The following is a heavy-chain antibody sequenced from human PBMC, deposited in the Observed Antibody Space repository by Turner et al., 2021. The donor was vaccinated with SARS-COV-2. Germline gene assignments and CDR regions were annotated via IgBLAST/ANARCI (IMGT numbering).Heavy chain of an antibody. CDR3: ARIRGGSYHGPFDY. CDR2: ISYVGNNK. J-gene: IGHJ4*02. V-gene: IGHV3-30*04. D-gene: IGHD1-26*01. CDR1: GFTLSSDG. Sequence: QVQMVTSGGGVVQPGRSLRLTCAASGFTLSSDGLHGVRQAPGKGVEWVAVISYVGNNKYYADSVRGRFTISRDNSKNTVYLQMNSLRAEDTAVYYCARIRGGSYHGPFDYWGQGTLVTVSS.